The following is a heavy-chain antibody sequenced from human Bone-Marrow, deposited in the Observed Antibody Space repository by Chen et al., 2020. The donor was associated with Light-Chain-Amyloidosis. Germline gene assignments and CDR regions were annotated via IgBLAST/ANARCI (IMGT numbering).Heavy chain of an antibody. J-gene: IGHJ3*02. CDR2: IRGRGGSR. D-gene: IGHD3-9*01. Sequence: EVQLVESGGGLLQRGGSLRLSCAASGLAFSSYAMSWVRQAPGKVLEWVSTIRGRGGSRFYGDSVKVLFTISRDNSKNALFVQMNSLRAEDTAVYYCAKDISYDDILPGYPADAFDIWGQGTMVTVSS. CDR1: GLAFSSYA. CDR3: AKDISYDDILPGYPADAFDI. V-gene: IGHV3-23*04.